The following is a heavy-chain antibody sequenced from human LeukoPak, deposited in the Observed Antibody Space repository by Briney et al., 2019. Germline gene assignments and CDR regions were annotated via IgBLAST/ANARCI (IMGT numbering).Heavy chain of an antibody. CDR1: GFTVSSNY. CDR3: ARADGSSGYPDY. J-gene: IGHJ4*02. Sequence: PGGSLRLSFAASGFTVSSNYMSWVRQAPGKGLEWVSVIYSGGSTYYADSVKGRFTISRDNSKNTLYLQMNSLRAEDTAVYYCARADGSSGYPDYWGQGTLVTVSS. V-gene: IGHV3-53*01. D-gene: IGHD3-22*01. CDR2: IYSGGST.